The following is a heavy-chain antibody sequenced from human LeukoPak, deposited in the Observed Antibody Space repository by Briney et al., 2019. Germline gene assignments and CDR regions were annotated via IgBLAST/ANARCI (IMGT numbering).Heavy chain of an antibody. CDR3: TKDYSSGWYGGIDY. V-gene: IGHV3-30*18. Sequence: SGRSLRLSCAASGFAFSNCGMHWVRQAPGKGLEWVAVITYDGNTKYYLDSVKGRFTISRDNSKNTLYLQMSSLRGEDTVVYYCTKDYSSGWYGGIDYWGQGALVTVSS. J-gene: IGHJ4*02. CDR2: ITYDGNTK. D-gene: IGHD6-19*01. CDR1: GFAFSNCG.